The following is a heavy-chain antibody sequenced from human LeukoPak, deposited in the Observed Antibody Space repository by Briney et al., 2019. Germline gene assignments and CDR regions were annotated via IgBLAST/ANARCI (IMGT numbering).Heavy chain of an antibody. CDR1: GFTFSSYG. CDR2: ISYDGSNK. J-gene: IGHJ4*02. D-gene: IGHD3-22*01. Sequence: GGSLRLSCAASGFTFSSYGMHWVRQAPGKGLEWVAVISYDGSNKYYADSVKGRFTISRDNSKNTLFLQMNSLRAEDTAVYYCAKDENSSGLSHWGQGTLVTVSS. CDR3: AKDENSSGLSH. V-gene: IGHV3-30*18.